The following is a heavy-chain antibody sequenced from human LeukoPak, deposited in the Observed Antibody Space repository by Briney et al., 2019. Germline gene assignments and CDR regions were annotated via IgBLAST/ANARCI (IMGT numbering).Heavy chain of an antibody. Sequence: KTSETLSLTCAVSGGSISSGGYYWSWIRQHPGKGLEWIGYIFYSGSTYYNPSLKSRVTISVDTSKNQFSLKLSSVTAADTAVYYCARAMIKGEYYFDYWGQGTLVTVSS. CDR2: IFYSGST. CDR3: ARAMIKGEYYFDY. D-gene: IGHD3-16*01. CDR1: GGSISSGGYY. V-gene: IGHV4-31*11. J-gene: IGHJ4*02.